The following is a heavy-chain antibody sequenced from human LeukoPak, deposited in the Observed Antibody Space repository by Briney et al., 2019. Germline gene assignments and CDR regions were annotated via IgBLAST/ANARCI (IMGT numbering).Heavy chain of an antibody. CDR1: GGSISSSSYY. CDR3: ARLSKQLVIHNWFDP. CDR2: IYYSGST. V-gene: IGHV4-39*01. J-gene: IGHJ5*02. Sequence: SEPLSLTCTVSGGSISSSSYYWGWIRQPPGKGLEWIGSIYYSGSTYYNPSLKSRVTISVDTSKNQFSLKLSSVTAADTAVYYCARLSKQLVIHNWFDPWGQGTLVTVSS. D-gene: IGHD6-13*01.